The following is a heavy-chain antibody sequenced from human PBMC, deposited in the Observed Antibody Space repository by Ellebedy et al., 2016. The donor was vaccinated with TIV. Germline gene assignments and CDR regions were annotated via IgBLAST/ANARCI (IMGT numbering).Heavy chain of an antibody. CDR3: VRDLTNPVTGDY. CDR2: INPDNGVK. D-gene: IGHD4-11*01. J-gene: IGHJ4*02. V-gene: IGHV1-2*02. Sequence: AASLKVSCKTSGYSFTGYYIHWVRQAPGQGHEWVGWINPDNGVKVYELKLQGRVTITGDTSISTVYMELSSLRSDDTAIYYCVRDLTNPVTGDYWGQGTLVFVSS. CDR1: GYSFTGYY.